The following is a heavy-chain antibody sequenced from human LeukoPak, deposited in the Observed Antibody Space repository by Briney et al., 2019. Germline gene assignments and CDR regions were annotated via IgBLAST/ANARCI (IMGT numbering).Heavy chain of an antibody. D-gene: IGHD6-19*01. V-gene: IGHV4-34*01. Sequence: SETLSLTCAVYGGSFSGYYWSWIRQPPGKGLEWIGEINHSGSTNYNPSLKSRVTISVDTSKNQFSLKLSSVTAADAAVYYCARVVVAGTVYYYYYMDVWGKGTTVTVSS. CDR2: INHSGST. CDR1: GGSFSGYY. CDR3: ARVVVAGTVYYYYYMDV. J-gene: IGHJ6*03.